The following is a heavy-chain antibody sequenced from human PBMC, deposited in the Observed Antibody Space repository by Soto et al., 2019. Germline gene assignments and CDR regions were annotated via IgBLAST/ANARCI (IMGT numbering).Heavy chain of an antibody. CDR3: ATQYYDILTGYYYFHY. J-gene: IGHJ4*02. CDR2: ISSSGSTI. Sequence: KTGGSLRLSCAASGVSFSDYYMSWLRQAPGKGLEWVSYISSSGSTIYYADSVKGRFTISRDSAKKSLYLQMKSLRAEDTAMYYCATQYYDILTGYYYFHYWGQGTQVTVSS. V-gene: IGHV3-11*01. CDR1: GVSFSDYY. D-gene: IGHD3-9*01.